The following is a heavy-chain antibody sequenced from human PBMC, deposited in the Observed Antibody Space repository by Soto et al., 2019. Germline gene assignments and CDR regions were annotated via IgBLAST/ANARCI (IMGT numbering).Heavy chain of an antibody. V-gene: IGHV1-69*10. CDR2: IIPILGIA. CDR1: GGTFSSYA. Sequence: ASVKVSCKASGGTFSSYAISWVRQAPGQGLEWMGGIIPILGIANYAQKFQGRVTITADKSTSTAYMELSSLRSEDTAVYYCARGYYGGNYYYYGMDVWGQGTTVIVSS. CDR3: ARGYYGGNYYYYGMDV. J-gene: IGHJ6*02. D-gene: IGHD4-17*01.